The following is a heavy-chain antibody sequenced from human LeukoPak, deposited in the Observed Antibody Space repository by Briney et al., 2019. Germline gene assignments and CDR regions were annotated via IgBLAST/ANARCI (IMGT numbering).Heavy chain of an antibody. V-gene: IGHV1-69*13. CDR1: GGTFSSYA. CDR3: ARDLRGGSSWSPSDY. Sequence: GASVKVSCKASGGTFSSYAISWVRQAPGQGLEWMGGIIPIFGTANYAQKFQGRVTITADESTSTAYMELSSLRSEDTAVYYCARDLRGGSSWSPSDYWGQGTLVTVSS. CDR2: IIPIFGTA. J-gene: IGHJ4*02. D-gene: IGHD6-13*01.